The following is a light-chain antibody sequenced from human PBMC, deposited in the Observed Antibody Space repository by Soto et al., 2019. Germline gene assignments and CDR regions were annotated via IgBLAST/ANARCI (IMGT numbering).Light chain of an antibody. V-gene: IGKV3-15*01. J-gene: IGKJ5*01. CDR3: QQYNNWPT. Sequence: EIVLTQSTGTLSLSPGERATLSCRATQTVFSNYIGWYQQKPGQAPRLLIYGASTRATGIPARFSGSGSGTEFTLTINSLQSEDFAVYYCQQYNNWPTFGQGTRLEIK. CDR1: QTVFSN. CDR2: GAS.